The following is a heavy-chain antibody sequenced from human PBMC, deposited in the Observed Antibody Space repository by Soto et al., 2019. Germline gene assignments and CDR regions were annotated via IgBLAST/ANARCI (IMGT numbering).Heavy chain of an antibody. J-gene: IGHJ2*01. D-gene: IGHD4-17*01. CDR2: ISGSSSTI. Sequence: GSLRRSCAASGFTFSSYWMHWVRQAPGKGLEWVSYISGSSSTINYADSVKGRFTISRDNAKNSLYLQMNSLRDEDTAVYYCARVGLYGDFNWYFDLWGRGPLVTVSS. CDR3: ARVGLYGDFNWYFDL. CDR1: GFTFSSYW. V-gene: IGHV3-48*02.